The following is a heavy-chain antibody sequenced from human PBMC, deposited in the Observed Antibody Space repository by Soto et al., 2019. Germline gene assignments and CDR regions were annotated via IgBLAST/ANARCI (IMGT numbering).Heavy chain of an antibody. CDR2: MNPNSGNT. V-gene: IGHV1-8*01. Sequence: GASVKVSCKACGYTFTSXDINWVRQATGQGLEWMGWMNPNSGNTGYAQKFQGRVTMTRNTSISTAYMELSSLRSEDTAVYYCARVGLLWFGELYPYAFDIWGQGTMVTVSS. CDR1: GYTFTSXD. J-gene: IGHJ3*02. D-gene: IGHD3-10*01. CDR3: ARVGLLWFGELYPYAFDI.